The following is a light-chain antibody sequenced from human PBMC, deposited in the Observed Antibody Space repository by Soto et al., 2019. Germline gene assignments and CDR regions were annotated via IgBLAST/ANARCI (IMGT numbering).Light chain of an antibody. J-gene: IGKJ1*01. V-gene: IGKV3-15*01. CDR3: QQYNNWPRT. Sequence: EIVMTQSPATLSVSPGKRATLSCRASQCVSSNLAWYQQKPGQAPRLFIYGASTRATGIPARFSGSGSGTEFTLTISSLQSEDFAVYYCQQYNNWPRTFGQGTKVDIK. CDR2: GAS. CDR1: QCVSSN.